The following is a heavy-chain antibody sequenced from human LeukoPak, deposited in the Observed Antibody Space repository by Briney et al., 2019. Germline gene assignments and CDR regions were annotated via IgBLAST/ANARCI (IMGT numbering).Heavy chain of an antibody. J-gene: IGHJ4*02. D-gene: IGHD1-26*01. CDR3: AKSGGSYPYYFDY. V-gene: IGHV3-23*01. CDR1: GFTVSSNY. Sequence: TGGSLRLSCAASGFTVSSNYMSWVRQAPGKGLEWVSAISGSGDNTYYADSVKGRFTISRDNSKNTLYLQMNSLRAEDTAVYYCAKSGGSYPYYFDYWGQGTLVTVSS. CDR2: ISGSGDNT.